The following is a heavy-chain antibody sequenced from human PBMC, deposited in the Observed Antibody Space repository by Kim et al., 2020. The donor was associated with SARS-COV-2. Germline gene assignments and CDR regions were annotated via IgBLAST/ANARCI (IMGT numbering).Heavy chain of an antibody. CDR3: ARIGGRGKIYGDPAMN. Sequence: GESLKISCKGSGYSFTSYWIGWVRQMPGKGLEWMGIIYPGDSDTRYSPSFQGQVTISADKSISTAYLQWSSLKASDTAMYYCARIGGRGKIYGDPAMNWGQGTLVTVSS. J-gene: IGHJ4*02. D-gene: IGHD4-17*01. CDR1: GYSFTSYW. CDR2: IYPGDSDT. V-gene: IGHV5-51*01.